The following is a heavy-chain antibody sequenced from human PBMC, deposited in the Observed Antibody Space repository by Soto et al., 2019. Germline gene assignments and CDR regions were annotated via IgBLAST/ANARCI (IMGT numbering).Heavy chain of an antibody. D-gene: IGHD2-2*01. CDR2: ISSSSSTI. CDR3: AREGLEYCSTTSCYRAFDI. Sequence: XVSLSLSFAASGFTFSSYSMNWVRQAPGKGLEWVSYISSSSSTIYYADSVKGRFTISRDNAKNSLYLQMNSLRDEDTAVYYCAREGLEYCSTTSCYRAFDIWGQGTMVTVSS. CDR1: GFTFSSYS. J-gene: IGHJ3*02. V-gene: IGHV3-48*02.